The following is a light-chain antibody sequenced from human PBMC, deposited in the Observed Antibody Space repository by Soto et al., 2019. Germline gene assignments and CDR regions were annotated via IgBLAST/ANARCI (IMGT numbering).Light chain of an antibody. CDR1: QSVSSSY. CDR3: QQYGSSFTWT. V-gene: IGKV3-20*01. Sequence: EIVLTQSPGTLSLSPGERATLSCRASQSVSSSYLACYQQKPGQAPRLLIYGASSRATGIPDRFSGSGSGTDFTLTISRLEPEDFSVYYCQQYGSSFTWTFGQGTKVEIK. CDR2: GAS. J-gene: IGKJ1*01.